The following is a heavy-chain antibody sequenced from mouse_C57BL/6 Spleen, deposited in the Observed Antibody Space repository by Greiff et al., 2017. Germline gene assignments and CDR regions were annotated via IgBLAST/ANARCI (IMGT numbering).Heavy chain of an antibody. D-gene: IGHD1-1*01. CDR2: IWSGGST. Sequence: VKLVESGPGLVQPSQSLSITCTVSGFSLTSYGVHWVRQSPGKGLEWLGVIWSGGSTDYNAAFISRLSISKDNSKSQVFFKMNSLQADDTAIYYCASPYYGSYWYFDVWGTGTTVTVSS. CDR3: ASPYYGSYWYFDV. V-gene: IGHV2-2*01. J-gene: IGHJ1*03. CDR1: GFSLTSYG.